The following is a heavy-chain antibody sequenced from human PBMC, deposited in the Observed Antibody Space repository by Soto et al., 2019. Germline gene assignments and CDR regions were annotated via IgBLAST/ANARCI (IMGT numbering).Heavy chain of an antibody. J-gene: IGHJ2*01. CDR1: GFTFSSYG. Sequence: ESGGGVVQPGRSLRLSCAASGFTFSSYGMHWVRQAPGKGLEWVAVIWYDGSNKYYADSVKGRFTISRDNSKNTLYLQMNSLRAEDTAVYYCARGNWYFDLWGRGTLVTVSS. V-gene: IGHV3-33*01. D-gene: IGHD3-10*01. CDR3: ARGNWYFDL. CDR2: IWYDGSNK.